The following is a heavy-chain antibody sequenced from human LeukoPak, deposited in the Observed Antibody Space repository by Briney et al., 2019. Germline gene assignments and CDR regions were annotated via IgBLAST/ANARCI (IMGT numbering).Heavy chain of an antibody. D-gene: IGHD1-26*01. V-gene: IGHV3-21*06. CDR3: ARDPYSGHYGDYYYYYMDV. CDR2: ITSSSSYI. CDR1: AFTFSNYN. Sequence: GGSLRLSCAASAFTFSNYNMNWVRHAPGKGLEWISSITSSSSYIYYVDSVKGRFTISRDNAKNSLYLQMNSLSPDDTAVYFCARDPYSGHYGDYYYYYMDVWGKGTTVTISS. J-gene: IGHJ6*03.